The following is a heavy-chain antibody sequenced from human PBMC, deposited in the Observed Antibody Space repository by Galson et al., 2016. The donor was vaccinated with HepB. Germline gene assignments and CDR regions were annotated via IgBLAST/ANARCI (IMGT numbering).Heavy chain of an antibody. CDR2: IYHSGST. J-gene: IGHJ4*02. Sequence: SETLSLTCAVSGGSISSSNWWSWVRQPPGKGLEWIGEIYHSGSTNYNPSLKSRVTISVDKSKNQFSLKVSSVTAADTAVYYCARRGYSGSYYEESFFDSWGQGTLVTVPS. D-gene: IGHD1-26*01. CDR3: ARRGYSGSYYEESFFDS. V-gene: IGHV4-4*02. CDR1: GGSISSSNW.